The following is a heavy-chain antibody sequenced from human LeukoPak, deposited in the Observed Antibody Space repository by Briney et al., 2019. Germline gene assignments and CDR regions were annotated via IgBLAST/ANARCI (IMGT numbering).Heavy chain of an antibody. CDR3: ARSLGIKEFFDY. Sequence: SETLSLTCTVSGGSISSGGYYWSWIRQPPGKGLEWIGYIYYSGSTNYNPSLKSRVTISVDTSKNQFSLKLSSVTAADTAVYYCARSLGIKEFFDYWGQGTLVTVSS. V-gene: IGHV4-61*08. D-gene: IGHD7-27*01. CDR1: GGSISSGGYY. CDR2: IYYSGST. J-gene: IGHJ4*02.